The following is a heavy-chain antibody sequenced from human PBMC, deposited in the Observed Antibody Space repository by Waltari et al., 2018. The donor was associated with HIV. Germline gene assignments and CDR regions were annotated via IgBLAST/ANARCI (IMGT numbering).Heavy chain of an antibody. CDR2: IIPIFGAP. V-gene: IGHV1-69*01. Sequence: QVQPVQSGAEVKKPGSSVKVSCKASGGTFSNSAINWVRQAPGQGLEWMGGIIPIFGAPNYAQKCQGRVTITADESTSTVYMKLSSLRSEDTAVYYCASASRDTAMGAFDIWGQGTMVTVSS. D-gene: IGHD5-18*01. CDR1: GGTFSNSA. CDR3: ASASRDTAMGAFDI. J-gene: IGHJ3*02.